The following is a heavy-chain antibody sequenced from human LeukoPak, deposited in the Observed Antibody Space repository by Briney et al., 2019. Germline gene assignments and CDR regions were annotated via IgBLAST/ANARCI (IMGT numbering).Heavy chain of an antibody. CDR1: GFTFSSYS. Sequence: GGSLRLSCAASGFTFSSYSMNWVRQAPGKGLEWVSSISSSSSYIYYADSVKGRFTISRDNAKNSLYLQMNSLRAEDTAVYYCARDYWRDYYYYGMDVWGQGTTVTVSS. CDR2: ISSSSSYI. CDR3: ARDYWRDYYYYGMDV. J-gene: IGHJ6*02. V-gene: IGHV3-21*01. D-gene: IGHD2-8*02.